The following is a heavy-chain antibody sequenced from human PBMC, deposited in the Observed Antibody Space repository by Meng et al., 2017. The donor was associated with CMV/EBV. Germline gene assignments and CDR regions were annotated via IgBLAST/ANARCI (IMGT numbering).Heavy chain of an antibody. CDR1: GGSISSYY. Sequence: GSLRLSCTVSGGSISSYYWSWIRQPPGKGLEWIGYIYYSGSTNYNPSLKSRVTISVDTSKNQFSLKLSSVTAADTAVYYCATARGYSSSWYAEDYYGMAVWGQLTTFPVSS. V-gene: IGHV4-59*01. CDR2: IYYSGST. CDR3: ATARGYSSSWYAEDYYGMAV. J-gene: IGHJ6*02. D-gene: IGHD6-13*01.